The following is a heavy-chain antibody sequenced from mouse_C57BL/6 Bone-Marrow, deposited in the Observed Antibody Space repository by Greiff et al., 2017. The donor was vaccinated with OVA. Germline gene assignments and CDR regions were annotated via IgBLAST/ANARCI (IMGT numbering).Heavy chain of an antibody. CDR2: IYPGSGST. D-gene: IGHD1-1*02. CDR1: GYTFTSYW. J-gene: IGHJ4*01. V-gene: IGHV1-55*01. CDR3: ARGGGTSAMDY. Sequence: VKLQQPGAELVKPGASVKMSCKASGYTFTSYWITWVKQRPGQGLEWIGDIYPGSGSTNYNEKFKSKATLTVDTSSSTAYMQLSSLTSEDSAVYYCARGGGTSAMDYWGQGTSVTVSS.